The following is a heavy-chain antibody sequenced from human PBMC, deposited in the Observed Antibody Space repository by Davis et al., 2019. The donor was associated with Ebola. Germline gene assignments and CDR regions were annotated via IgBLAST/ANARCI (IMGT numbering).Heavy chain of an antibody. D-gene: IGHD3-3*01. CDR1: GFTFDDYA. Sequence: PGGSLRLSCAASGFTFDDYAMHWVRQAPGKGLEWVSGISWNSGSIGYADSVKGRFTISRDNAKNSLYLQMNSLRAEDTALYYCAKDNSRPIKHDFWSGYYTGGAFDIWGQGTMVTVSS. J-gene: IGHJ3*02. CDR2: ISWNSGSI. CDR3: AKDNSRPIKHDFWSGYYTGGAFDI. V-gene: IGHV3-9*01.